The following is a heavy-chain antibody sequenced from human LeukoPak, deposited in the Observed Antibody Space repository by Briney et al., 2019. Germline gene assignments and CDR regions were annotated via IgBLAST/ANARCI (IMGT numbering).Heavy chain of an antibody. V-gene: IGHV4-4*07. J-gene: IGHJ4*02. CDR2: IYSSGTT. Sequence: SETLSLTCTVSGGSISNFYWSWIRQPAGRGLEWIGRIYSSGTTSYNPSLNSRVTMSVDTSKNQFSLKLSSVTAADTAVYYCARDMNTPVDPSGPFDYWGQGTLVTVSS. CDR1: GGSISNFY. D-gene: IGHD2-15*01. CDR3: ARDMNTPVDPSGPFDY.